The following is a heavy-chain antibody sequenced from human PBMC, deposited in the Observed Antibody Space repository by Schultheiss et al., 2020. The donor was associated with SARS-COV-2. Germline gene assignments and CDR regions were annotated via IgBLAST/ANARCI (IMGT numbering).Heavy chain of an antibody. CDR1: GFTFGDYA. V-gene: IGHV3-23*01. Sequence: GGSLRLSCTASGFTFGDYAMSWVRQAPGKGLEWVSAISGSGGSTYYADSVKGRFTISRDNSKNTLFLQMNSLRAEDTAVYYCARGEPELVGYDVYYFDSWGQGTLVTVSS. CDR2: ISGSGGST. J-gene: IGHJ4*02. D-gene: IGHD5-12*01. CDR3: ARGEPELVGYDVYYFDS.